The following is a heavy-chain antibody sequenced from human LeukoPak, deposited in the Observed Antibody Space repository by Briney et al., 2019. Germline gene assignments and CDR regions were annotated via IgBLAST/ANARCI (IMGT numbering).Heavy chain of an antibody. Sequence: ASVKVSRKASGYTFTGYYMHWVRQAPGQGLEWMGWVNPNSGGTNYAQKFQGRVTMTRDTSISTAYMELSRLRSDDTAVYYCARDPRKEPTGYFWGQGTLVTVSS. CDR2: VNPNSGGT. V-gene: IGHV1-2*02. CDR3: ARDPRKEPTGYF. D-gene: IGHD6-13*01. CDR1: GYTFTGYY. J-gene: IGHJ4*02.